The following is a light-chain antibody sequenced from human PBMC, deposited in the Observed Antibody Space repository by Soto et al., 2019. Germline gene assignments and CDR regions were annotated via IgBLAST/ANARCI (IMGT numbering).Light chain of an antibody. V-gene: IGLV2-14*01. CDR3: SSKTSSSSPFV. CDR2: EVS. J-gene: IGLJ1*01. Sequence: QSVLTQPASVSGSPGQSITISCTGSTSDVGAYNYVSWYKHHPGQAPQLMIYEVSNRPSGVSNRFSGSKSGNMASLTISGLQADDEGDYYCSSKTSSSSPFVFGNGTKVTVL. CDR1: TSDVGAYNY.